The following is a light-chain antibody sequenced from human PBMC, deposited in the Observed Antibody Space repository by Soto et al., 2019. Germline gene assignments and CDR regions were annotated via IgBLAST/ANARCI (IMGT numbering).Light chain of an antibody. CDR1: QSVSSSY. V-gene: IGKV3-20*01. Sequence: EIVLTQSPGTLSLSPGERATLSCRASQSVSSSYLAWYQQKPGQAPRLLIYGASSRATGIPDRFSGSGSGTDFTLTISRLEPEAFAVYYCQQYGSSQGWTFGQGTKVEIK. CDR3: QQYGSSQGWT. J-gene: IGKJ1*01. CDR2: GAS.